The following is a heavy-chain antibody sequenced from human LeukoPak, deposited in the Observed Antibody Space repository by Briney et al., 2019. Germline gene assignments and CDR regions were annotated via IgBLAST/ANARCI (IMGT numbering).Heavy chain of an antibody. J-gene: IGHJ6*04. Sequence: SETLSLTCTVSGYFISSGYYWGWIRQPPGKGLEWIGSIYHSGSTYYNPSLKSRVTISVDTSKNQFSLKLSSVTAADTAAYYCAREGYCSGGSCYGAVDVWGKGTTVTVSS. CDR2: IYHSGST. D-gene: IGHD2-15*01. CDR1: GYFISSGYY. V-gene: IGHV4-38-2*02. CDR3: AREGYCSGGSCYGAVDV.